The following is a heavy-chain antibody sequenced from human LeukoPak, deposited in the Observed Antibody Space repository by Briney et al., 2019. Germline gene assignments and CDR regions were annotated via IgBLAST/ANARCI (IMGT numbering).Heavy chain of an antibody. V-gene: IGHV1-69*06. Sequence: SVKVSCKASGGTFSSYAISWVRQAPGQGLEWMGGIIPIFGTANYAQKFQGRVTITADKSTSTAYMELSSLRSEDTAVYYCARQVEYDILTGYSYFDYWGQGTLVTVSS. D-gene: IGHD3-9*01. CDR2: IIPIFGTA. CDR3: ARQVEYDILTGYSYFDY. CDR1: GGTFSSYA. J-gene: IGHJ4*02.